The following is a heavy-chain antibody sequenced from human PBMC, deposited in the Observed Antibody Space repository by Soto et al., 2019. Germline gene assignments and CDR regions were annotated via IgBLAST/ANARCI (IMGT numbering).Heavy chain of an antibody. CDR1: GGSIRTYY. V-gene: IGHV4-59*01. Sequence: SETLSLSCTVSGGSIRTYYWSWIRQPPGKGLEWIGYIYCSGSTNYNPSLKSRVTISVDTSKNQFSLQLSSVTAADTAVYYCARVADYYDSSTYQYYFDSWGQGTLVTVSS. J-gene: IGHJ4*02. CDR2: IYCSGST. D-gene: IGHD3-22*01. CDR3: ARVADYYDSSTYQYYFDS.